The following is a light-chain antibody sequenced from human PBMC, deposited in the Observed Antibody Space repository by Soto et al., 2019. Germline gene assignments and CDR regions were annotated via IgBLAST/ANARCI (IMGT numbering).Light chain of an antibody. CDR1: KSDVGGYNY. CDR3: CSYTSTIDTYV. CDR2: EVN. V-gene: IGLV2-14*01. Sequence: QSALTQPASVSGSPGQSITISCTGTKSDVGGYNYVSWFQQYPGKAHKLMIYEVNNRPSGVSNRFSGSKSGNTASLTISGLQAEDEADYYCCSYTSTIDTYVFGTGTKV. J-gene: IGLJ1*01.